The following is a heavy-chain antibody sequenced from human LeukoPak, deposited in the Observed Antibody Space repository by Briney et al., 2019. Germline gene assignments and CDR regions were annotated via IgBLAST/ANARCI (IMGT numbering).Heavy chain of an antibody. CDR3: ARGPYDSSGYYFPRDYYYYYGMDV. Sequence: GGSLRLSCAASGFTFSSYSMNWVRQAPGKGLEWVSYISSSSSTIYYADSVKGRFTISRDNAKSSLYLQMNSLRAEDTAVYYCARGPYDSSGYYFPRDYYYYYGMDVWGQGTTVTVSS. J-gene: IGHJ6*02. CDR1: GFTFSSYS. D-gene: IGHD3-22*01. CDR2: ISSSSSTI. V-gene: IGHV3-48*01.